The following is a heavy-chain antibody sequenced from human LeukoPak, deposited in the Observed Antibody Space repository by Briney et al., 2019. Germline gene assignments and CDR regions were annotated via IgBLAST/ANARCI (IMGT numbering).Heavy chain of an antibody. D-gene: IGHD6-13*01. V-gene: IGHV4-38-2*02. CDR3: ARRTDSSSWYWFDP. CDR2: IYHSGST. Sequence: PETLSLTCTVSGYSISSGYYWGWIRQPPGKGLEWIGSIYHSGSTYYNPSLKSRVTISVDTSKNQFSLKLSSVTAADTAVYYCARRTDSSSWYWFDPWGQGTLVTVSS. CDR1: GYSISSGYY. J-gene: IGHJ5*02.